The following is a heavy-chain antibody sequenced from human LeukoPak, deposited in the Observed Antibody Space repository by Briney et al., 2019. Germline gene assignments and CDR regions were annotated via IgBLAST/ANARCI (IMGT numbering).Heavy chain of an antibody. Sequence: GGSLRLSCAASGFTFSSYSMNWVRQAPGKGLEWVSSISSSSSYIYYADSVKGRFTISRDNAKNSLYLQMKSLRAEDTAVYYCARDLVVPAAMDVFDIWGQGTMVTVSS. CDR3: ARDLVVPAAMDVFDI. J-gene: IGHJ3*02. CDR2: ISSSSSYI. D-gene: IGHD2-2*01. CDR1: GFTFSSYS. V-gene: IGHV3-21*01.